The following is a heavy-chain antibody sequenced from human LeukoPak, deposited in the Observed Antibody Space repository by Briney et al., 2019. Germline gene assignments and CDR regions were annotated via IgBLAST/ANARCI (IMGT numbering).Heavy chain of an antibody. D-gene: IGHD1-26*01. CDR2: IYSGDSDT. CDR3: ARPGIVGATSAFGI. J-gene: IGHJ3*02. Sequence: KGGESLKISCKGSGYRFTTFWIGWVRPMPGKGLEWMGIIYSGDSDTRYSPSFQGQVTISAGKSISTAYLQWSSLKASDTAIYYCARPGIVGATSAFGIWGQGTMVTVSS. V-gene: IGHV5-51*01. CDR1: GYRFTTFW.